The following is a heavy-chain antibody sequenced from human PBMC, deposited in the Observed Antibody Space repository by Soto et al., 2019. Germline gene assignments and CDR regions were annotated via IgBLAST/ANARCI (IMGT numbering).Heavy chain of an antibody. Sequence: QVQLQESGPGLVKPSGTLSLTCAVSGGSISSSSWWSWVRQPPGKGLEWIGEIYHSGSTNYNPSLTSRVTISVNKSKKHFSLKLASVTAADTAVYYCARADMGGSSWPFAYWGQGTLVTVS. V-gene: IGHV4-4*02. CDR3: ARADMGGSSWPFAY. CDR2: IYHSGST. D-gene: IGHD6-13*01. J-gene: IGHJ4*02. CDR1: GGSISSSSW.